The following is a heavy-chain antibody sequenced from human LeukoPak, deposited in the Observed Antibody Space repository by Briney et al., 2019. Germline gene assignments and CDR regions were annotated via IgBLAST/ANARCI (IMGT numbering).Heavy chain of an antibody. D-gene: IGHD3-22*01. CDR3: ARVVTYYDSSGSVNGYFDL. Sequence: SETLSLTCTVSGGSISSYSWSWIRQPPGKGLKRIGYLYYSGNTNYNPSLKSRVAISVDTSKNQFSLKLSSVTAADTAVYYCARVVTYYDSSGSVNGYFDLWGRGTLVTVSS. J-gene: IGHJ2*01. CDR1: GGSISSYS. CDR2: LYYSGNT. V-gene: IGHV4-59*01.